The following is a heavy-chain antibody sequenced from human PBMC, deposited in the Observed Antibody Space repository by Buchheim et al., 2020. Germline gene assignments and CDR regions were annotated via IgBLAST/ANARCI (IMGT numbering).Heavy chain of an antibody. V-gene: IGHV3-48*02. D-gene: IGHD1-26*01. J-gene: IGHJ4*02. CDR2: ISSSSSTI. CDR3: ARDAVGATLPDYFDY. Sequence: EVQLVESGGGLVQPGGSLSLSCAASGFTFSSYSMNWVRQVPGKGLEWLSYISSSSSTIFYADSVKGRFTISRDNPKNSVYLQMNSLRDEDTAVYYCARDAVGATLPDYFDYWGLGTL. CDR1: GFTFSSYS.